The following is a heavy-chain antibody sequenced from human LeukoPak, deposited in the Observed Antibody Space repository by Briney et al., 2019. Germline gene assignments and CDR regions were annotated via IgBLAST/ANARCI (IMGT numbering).Heavy chain of an antibody. J-gene: IGHJ3*02. CDR3: ARDLESSSSGLSGAFDI. D-gene: IGHD6-6*01. V-gene: IGHV3-30-3*01. CDR1: GFTFSSYA. Sequence: GRSLRLSCAASGFTFSSYAMHWVRQAPGKGLEWVAVISYDGSNKYYADSVKGRFTISRDNSKNTLYLQMNSLRAEDTAVYYCARDLESSSSGLSGAFDIWGQGTMVTVSS. CDR2: ISYDGSNK.